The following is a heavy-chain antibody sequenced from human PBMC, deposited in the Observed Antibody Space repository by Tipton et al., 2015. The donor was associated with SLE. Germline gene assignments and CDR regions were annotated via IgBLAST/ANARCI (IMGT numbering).Heavy chain of an antibody. CDR1: GGSISSYY. D-gene: IGHD6-13*01. V-gene: IGHV4-59*08. CDR2: IFYSGST. Sequence: GLVKPSETLSLTCTVSGGSISSYYWSWIRQPPGKGLEWIGYIFYSGSTNYNPSLKSRVTISVDTSKNQFSLKLSSVTAADTAVYYCARVAYSSSWYLYFVLWGRGSLGTVSS. CDR3: ARVAYSSSWYLYFVL. J-gene: IGHJ2*01.